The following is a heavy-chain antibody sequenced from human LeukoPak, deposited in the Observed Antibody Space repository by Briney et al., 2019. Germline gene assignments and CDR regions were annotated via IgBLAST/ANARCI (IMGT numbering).Heavy chain of an antibody. CDR1: GFTFRSYN. CDR3: AREDDYGTNCVDY. J-gene: IGHJ4*02. V-gene: IGHV3-21*06. CDR2: ISHSSSYI. Sequence: GGSLRLSCAASGFTFRSYNMHWVRQAPGKGLEWVSSISHSSSYIYYTESLKGRFTISRDNAKNSLYLQMNSLRAEDTAVYYCAREDDYGTNCVDYWGQGTLVTVSS. D-gene: IGHD4-23*01.